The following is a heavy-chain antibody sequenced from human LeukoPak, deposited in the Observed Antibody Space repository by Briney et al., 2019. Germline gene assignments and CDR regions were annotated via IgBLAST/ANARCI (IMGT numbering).Heavy chain of an antibody. J-gene: IGHJ6*02. CDR3: ARGGGLDV. D-gene: IGHD3-16*01. V-gene: IGHV3-7*03. Sequence: GGSLRLSCAASGFTFSSYWMNWARQAPGKGLEWVASINHNGNANYYVDSVKGRFTISRDNAKNSLYLQMSNLRAEDTAVYFCARGGGLDVWGQGATVTVSS. CDR1: GFTFSSYW. CDR2: INHNGNAN.